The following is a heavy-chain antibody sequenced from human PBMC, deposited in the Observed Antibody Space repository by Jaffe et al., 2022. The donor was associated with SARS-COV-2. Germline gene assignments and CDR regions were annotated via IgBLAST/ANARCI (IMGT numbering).Heavy chain of an antibody. J-gene: IGHJ4*02. CDR3: ARSRGAGY. D-gene: IGHD6-19*01. V-gene: IGHV3-7*01. Sequence: EVQLVESGGGLVQPGGSLRLSCAASGFTFSNFWMNWVRQAPGKGLEWLANIKQDGSEKHYVDSVKGRFTISRDNAKKSIYLQMNSLRVEDTAVYYCARSRGAGYWGQGSLVTVSS. CDR1: GFTFSNFW. CDR2: IKQDGSEK.